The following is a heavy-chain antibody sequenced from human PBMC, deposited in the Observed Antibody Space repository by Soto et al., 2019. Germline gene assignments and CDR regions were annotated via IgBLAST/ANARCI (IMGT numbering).Heavy chain of an antibody. CDR3: TTGQNWGSDAFDI. CDR2: IKSKTDGGTT. D-gene: IGHD7-27*01. Sequence: GGSLRLSCAASGFTFSNAWMSWVRQAPGKGLEWVGRIKSKTDGGTTDYAAPVKGRFTISRDDSKNTLYLQMNSLKTEDTAVYYCTTGQNWGSDAFDIWGQGTMVTVSS. J-gene: IGHJ3*02. V-gene: IGHV3-15*01. CDR1: GFTFSNAW.